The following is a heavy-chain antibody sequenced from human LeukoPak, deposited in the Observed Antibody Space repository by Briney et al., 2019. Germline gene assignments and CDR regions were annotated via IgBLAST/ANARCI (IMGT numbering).Heavy chain of an antibody. CDR1: GGSISSYY. CDR2: IHTSGST. J-gene: IGHJ5*02. Sequence: PSETLSLTCTVSGGSISSYYWSWIRQPAGKGLEWIGRIHTSGSTNYNPSLKSRVTMSVDTSKNQFSLKLSSVTAADTAVYYCARQPLLLWFGGWFDPWGQGTLVTVSS. V-gene: IGHV4-4*07. CDR3: ARQPLLLWFGGWFDP. D-gene: IGHD3-10*01.